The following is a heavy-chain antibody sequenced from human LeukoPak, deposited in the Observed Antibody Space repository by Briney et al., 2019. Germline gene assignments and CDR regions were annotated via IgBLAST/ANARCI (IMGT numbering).Heavy chain of an antibody. CDR3: ARVCYYDSSGYYHNWFDP. V-gene: IGHV1-2*02. CDR2: INPNSGGT. D-gene: IGHD3-22*01. J-gene: IGHJ5*02. CDR1: GYTFTGYY. Sequence: ASVKVSCKASGYTFTGYYMHWVRQAPGQGLEWMGWINPNSGGTNYAQKFQGRVTMTRDTSISTAYMELSRLRSDDTAVYYCARVCYYDSSGYYHNWFDPWGQGTLATVSS.